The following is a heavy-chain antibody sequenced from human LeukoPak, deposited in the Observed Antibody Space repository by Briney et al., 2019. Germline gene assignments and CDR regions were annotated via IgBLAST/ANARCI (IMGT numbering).Heavy chain of an antibody. D-gene: IGHD6-6*01. V-gene: IGHV4-34*01. CDR1: GGSFSGYY. Sequence: SETLSLTCAVYGGSFSGYYWGWIRQPPGKGLEWIGEINHSGSTNYNPSLKSRVTISVDTSKNQFSLKLSSVTAADTAVYYCARDRVGYSSSWGRYYYYYYMDVWGKGTTVTVSS. J-gene: IGHJ6*03. CDR3: ARDRVGYSSSWGRYYYYYYMDV. CDR2: INHSGST.